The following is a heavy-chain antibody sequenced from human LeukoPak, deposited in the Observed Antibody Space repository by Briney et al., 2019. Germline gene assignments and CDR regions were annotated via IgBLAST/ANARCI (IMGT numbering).Heavy chain of an antibody. Sequence: GASVKVPCKASGYTFTYYGMYWVRQAPGQRPEWMGWIDGGNGNIEYSQKFQGRLSITRDTSATTDFMELSSLRSEDSAVYYCASRAGGYDHGMDVWGQGTTVTVSS. J-gene: IGHJ6*02. CDR2: IDGGNGNI. CDR1: GYTFTYYG. CDR3: ASRAGGYDHGMDV. D-gene: IGHD3-16*01. V-gene: IGHV1-3*01.